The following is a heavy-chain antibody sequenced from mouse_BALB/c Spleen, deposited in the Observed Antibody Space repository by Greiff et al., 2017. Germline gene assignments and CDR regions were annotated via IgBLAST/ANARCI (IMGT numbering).Heavy chain of an antibody. CDR1: GYTFTSYT. CDR2: INPSSGYT. J-gene: IGHJ3*01. Sequence: VKLQESAAELARPGASVKMSCKASGYTFTSYTMHWVKQRPGQGLEWIGYINPSSGYTEYNQKFKDKTTLTADKSSSTAYMQLSSLTSEDSAVYYCARKASSAWFAYWGQGTLVTVSA. V-gene: IGHV1-4*02. D-gene: IGHD3-1*01. CDR3: ARKASSAWFAY.